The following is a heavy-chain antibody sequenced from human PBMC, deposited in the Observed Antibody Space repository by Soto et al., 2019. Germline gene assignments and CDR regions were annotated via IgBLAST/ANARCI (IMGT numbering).Heavy chain of an antibody. CDR3: ERLVGAFSYYYGMDV. D-gene: IGHD1-26*01. CDR1: GYSFTSYW. CDR2: IYPGDSDT. J-gene: IGHJ6*02. V-gene: IGHV5-51*01. Sequence: PGESLKISCKGSGYSFTSYWIGWVRQMPGKGLEWMGIIYPGDSDTRYSPSFQGQVTISADKSISTAYLQWSSLKASDTAMYYCERLVGAFSYYYGMDVWGQGTTVTVSS.